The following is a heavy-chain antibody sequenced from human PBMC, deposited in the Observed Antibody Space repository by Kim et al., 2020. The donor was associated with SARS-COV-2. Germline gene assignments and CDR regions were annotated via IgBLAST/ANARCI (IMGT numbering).Heavy chain of an antibody. D-gene: IGHD2-15*01. CDR2: YDPEPGET. J-gene: IGHJ4*02. CDR1: GYSLSELS. CDR3: ASGYSSVGGDY. Sequence: ASVKVSCKVSGYSLSELSIHWVRQAPGEGLEWMGGYDPEPGETIFAQKFQGRVTMTEDTSTDTAYMELSSLRSEYTAVYYCASGYSSVGGDYWGQGTLVT. V-gene: IGHV1-24*01.